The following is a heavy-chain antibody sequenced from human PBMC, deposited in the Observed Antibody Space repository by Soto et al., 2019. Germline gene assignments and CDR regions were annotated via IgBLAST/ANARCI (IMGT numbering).Heavy chain of an antibody. Sequence: PGGSLRLSCAASGFIFSNAWMSWVRQAPGKGLEWVGRIKPITDGGTKDYAAPVKGRFSISRDDSKNTLYLQMNSLKSEDTAVYSCASGRYNYGLDYWGQGTLVTVSS. D-gene: IGHD3-10*01. CDR1: GFIFSNAW. V-gene: IGHV3-15*01. CDR2: IKPITDGGTK. CDR3: ASGRYNYGLDY. J-gene: IGHJ4*02.